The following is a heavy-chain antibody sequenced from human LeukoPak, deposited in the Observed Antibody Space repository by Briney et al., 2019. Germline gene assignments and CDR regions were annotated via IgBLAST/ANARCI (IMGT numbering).Heavy chain of an antibody. D-gene: IGHD1-26*01. J-gene: IGHJ4*02. Sequence: GPSLRLSCAASGFTFSDAWMSWVRQAPGQGLEWVARIKTKTEGGTTDYTAPVKGRFTISRDDSKNMLYLQMNSLKTEDTAVYYCTTSRVGYWGQGTLVTVSS. V-gene: IGHV3-15*01. CDR2: IKTKTEGGTT. CDR3: TTSRVGY. CDR1: GFTFSDAW.